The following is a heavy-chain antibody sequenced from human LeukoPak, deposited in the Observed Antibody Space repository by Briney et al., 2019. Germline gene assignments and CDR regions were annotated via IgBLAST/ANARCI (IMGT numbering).Heavy chain of an antibody. CDR2: IYYSGST. V-gene: IGHV4-59*01. D-gene: IGHD2-2*01. J-gene: IGHJ4*02. CDR3: ARVGYCSSTSCSQNFDY. CDR1: GGSISSYY. Sequence: PSETLSLTRTVSGGSISSYYWSWIRQPPGKGLEWIGYIYYSGSTNYNPSLKSRVTISVDTSKNQFSLKLSSVTAADTAVYYCARVGYCSSTSCSQNFDYWGQGTLVTVSS.